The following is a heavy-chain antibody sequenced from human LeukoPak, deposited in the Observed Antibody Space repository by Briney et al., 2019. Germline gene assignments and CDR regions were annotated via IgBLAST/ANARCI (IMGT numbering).Heavy chain of an antibody. D-gene: IGHD3-22*01. CDR2: IYSGGST. Sequence: ETLSLTCTVSGYSISSGYYWGWIRPPPGKGLEWVSVIYSGGSTYYADSVKGRFTISRDNSKNTLYLQMNSLRAEDTAVYYCARDRPSYYDSSGPYYFDYWGQGTLVTVSS. J-gene: IGHJ4*02. CDR1: GYSISSGYY. V-gene: IGHV3-66*01. CDR3: ARDRPSYYDSSGPYYFDY.